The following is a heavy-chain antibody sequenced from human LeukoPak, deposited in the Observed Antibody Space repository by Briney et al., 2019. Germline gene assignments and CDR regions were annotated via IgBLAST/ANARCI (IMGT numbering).Heavy chain of an antibody. V-gene: IGHV7-4-1*02. CDR2: IDTNTGNP. Sequence: GASVKVSCKASGYTFTTYNMNWVRQAPGQGLEWMGWIDTNTGNPSYAQGFTGRFVFSLDTSVSTAYLQISSLNAEDTVVYYCVREGLAGGDYWGQGTLSPSPQ. CDR1: GYTFTTYN. J-gene: IGHJ4*02. CDR3: VREGLAGGDY. D-gene: IGHD6-19*01.